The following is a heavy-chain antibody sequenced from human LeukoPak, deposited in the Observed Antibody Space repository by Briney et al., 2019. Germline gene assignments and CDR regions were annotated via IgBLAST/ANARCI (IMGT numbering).Heavy chain of an antibody. CDR2: IYNSGTT. CDR1: GGSISSNF. V-gene: IGHV4-59*01. Sequence: PSETLSLTCTVSGGSISSNFWSWIRQPPGKGLEYIGYIYNSGTTNYNPSLKSRVTISVDTSKNQFSLKLSSVTAADTAVYYCARGLGLDIDYWGQGTLVTVSS. J-gene: IGHJ4*02. CDR3: ARGLGLDIDY. D-gene: IGHD1-26*01.